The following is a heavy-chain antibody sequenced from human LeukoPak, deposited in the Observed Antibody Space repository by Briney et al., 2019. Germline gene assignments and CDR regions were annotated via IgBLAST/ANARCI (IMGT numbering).Heavy chain of an antibody. CDR2: IKQDGSEK. J-gene: IGHJ4*02. CDR1: GFTFSSYW. Sequence: GGSLRLSCAASGFTFSSYWMSWVRQAPGKGLEWVANIKQDGSEKYYVDSVKGRFTISRDNSKNTLYLQMNSLRAEDTAVYYCAKSAYPGYSSGWYSGYFDYWGQGTLVTVSS. D-gene: IGHD6-19*01. V-gene: IGHV3-7*03. CDR3: AKSAYPGYSSGWYSGYFDY.